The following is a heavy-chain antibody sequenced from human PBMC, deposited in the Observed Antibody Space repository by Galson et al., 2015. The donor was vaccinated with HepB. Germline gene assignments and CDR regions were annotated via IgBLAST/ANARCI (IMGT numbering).Heavy chain of an antibody. CDR2: ISAYSGNT. Sequence: SVKVSCKASGYTFSAYGVNWVRQAPGQGLEWMGWISAYSGNTNYAQKFQGIVTLTTDTFTSTAYTELRSFRSDDTAVDYCASAISAYASFDYWGQGTLVTGSS. V-gene: IGHV1-18*04. CDR3: ASAISAYASFDY. D-gene: IGHD5-12*01. J-gene: IGHJ4*02. CDR1: GYTFSAYG.